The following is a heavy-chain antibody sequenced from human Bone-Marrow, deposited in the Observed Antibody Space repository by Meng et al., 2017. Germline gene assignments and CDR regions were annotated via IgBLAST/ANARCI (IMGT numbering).Heavy chain of an antibody. Sequence: VIMVTVGGGVGRPGGSLDLAVAAVGFHFSWVPMRWVRQSPSKGLDWVAVTSYDGSNKNYADSVKGRFTISSDNSKNTLYLQMNSLRAEDTAVYYCASQGRGYSYGRPDYWGQGTLVTVSS. J-gene: IGHJ4*02. D-gene: IGHD5-18*01. V-gene: IGHV3-30*01. CDR3: ASQGRGYSYGRPDY. CDR1: GFHFSWVP. CDR2: TSYDGSNK.